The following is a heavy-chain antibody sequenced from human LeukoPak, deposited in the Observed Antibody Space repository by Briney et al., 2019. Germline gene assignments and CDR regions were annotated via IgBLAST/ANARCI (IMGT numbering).Heavy chain of an antibody. CDR2: INSDGSST. D-gene: IGHD6-19*01. CDR1: GFTFSSYW. CDR3: ARDRGSGWYYFDY. V-gene: IGHV3-74*01. J-gene: IGHJ4*02. Sequence: PGGSLRLSCAASGFTFSSYWMHWVRQAPGKGLVWVSRINSDGSSTTYADSVKGRFTISRDNAKNTLYLQMNSLRAEDTAVYYCARDRGSGWYYFDYWGQGTLVTLSS.